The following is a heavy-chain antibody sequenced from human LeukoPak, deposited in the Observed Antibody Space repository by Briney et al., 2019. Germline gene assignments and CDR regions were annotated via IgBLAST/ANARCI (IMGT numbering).Heavy chain of an antibody. Sequence: GGSLRLSREGSGFTFSAYNMNWVRQAPGKGLESISYISSSSATIFYADSVKGRFTISRDNDKNSRYLQMNSLRPEDTAVYFCARDRHVPGLYYYYMDVWGKGTTVTVSS. J-gene: IGHJ6*03. CDR1: GFTFSAYN. V-gene: IGHV3-48*01. D-gene: IGHD6-6*01. CDR2: ISSSSATI. CDR3: ARDRHVPGLYYYYMDV.